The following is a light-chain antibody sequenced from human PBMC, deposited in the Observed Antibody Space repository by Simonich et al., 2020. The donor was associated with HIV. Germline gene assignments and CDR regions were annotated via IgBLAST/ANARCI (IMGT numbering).Light chain of an antibody. V-gene: IGKV1-5*03. CDR1: QSISNW. Sequence: DIQMTQSPSTLSASVGDRVTITCRASQSISNWLAWYQQQTGKAPKLLIYKSSSLKSGVPSRFSGSGSGTDFTLTISSLEPEDFAVYYCQQRFNWPPYTFGQGTKLEI. CDR2: KSS. CDR3: QQRFNWPPYT. J-gene: IGKJ2*01.